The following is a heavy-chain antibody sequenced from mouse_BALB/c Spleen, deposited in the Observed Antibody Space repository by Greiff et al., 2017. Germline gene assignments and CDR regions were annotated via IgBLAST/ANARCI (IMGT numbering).Heavy chain of an antibody. Sequence: VQLQQSGPSLVKPSQTLSLTCSVIGDSITSGYWNWIRKFPGNKLEYMGYISYSGSTYYNPSLKSRISITRDTSKNQYYLQLNSVTTEDTATYYCARGEYYGSSYVYYYAMDYWGQGASVTVSS. CDR3: ARGEYYGSSYVYYYAMDY. CDR2: ISYSGST. CDR1: GDSITSGY. V-gene: IGHV3-8*02. J-gene: IGHJ4*01. D-gene: IGHD1-1*01.